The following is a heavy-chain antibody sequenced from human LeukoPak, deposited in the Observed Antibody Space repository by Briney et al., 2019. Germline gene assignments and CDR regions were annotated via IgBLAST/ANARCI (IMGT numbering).Heavy chain of an antibody. Sequence: ASVKVSCKASGYTFTNYGISWVRQAPGQGLECMGWISAYNGNTKYVQKFQGRVTMTTDTSTSTAYMELRTLRSDDTAVYYCARDLTHRRNYDNSGYQIVSAFWGQGTLVTVSS. J-gene: IGHJ4*02. D-gene: IGHD3-22*01. CDR2: ISAYNGNT. CDR3: ARDLTHRRNYDNSGYQIVSAF. CDR1: GYTFTNYG. V-gene: IGHV1-18*01.